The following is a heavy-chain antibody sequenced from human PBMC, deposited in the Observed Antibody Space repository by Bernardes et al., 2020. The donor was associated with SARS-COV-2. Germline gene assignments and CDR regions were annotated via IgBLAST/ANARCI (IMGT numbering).Heavy chain of an antibody. D-gene: IGHD3-10*01. V-gene: IGHV2-70*11. CDR2: IDWDDDK. CDR3: ARTYYYGSGSYYNVSYYYYGMDV. CDR1: GFSLSTSGMC. J-gene: IGHJ6*02. Sequence: SGPTLVKPTQTLTLTCTFSGFSLSTSGMCVSWIRQPPGKALEWLARIDWDDDKYYSTSLKTRLTISKDTSKNQVVLTMTNMDPVDTATYYCARTYYYGSGSYYNVSYYYYGMDVWGQGTTVTVSS.